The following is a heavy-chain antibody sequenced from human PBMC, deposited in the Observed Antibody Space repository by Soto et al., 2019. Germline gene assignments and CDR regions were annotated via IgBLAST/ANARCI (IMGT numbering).Heavy chain of an antibody. Sequence: QVQLVQSGAEVKKPGSSVKVSCKASGGTFSSYAISWVRQAPGQGLEWMGGIIPIFGTANYAQKFQGRVTLAADESTSTAYMELRSLRSEDTAVYYCAGSGYDEMENWFDPWGQGTLVTVSS. J-gene: IGHJ5*02. V-gene: IGHV1-69*12. D-gene: IGHD5-12*01. CDR3: AGSGYDEMENWFDP. CDR1: GGTFSSYA. CDR2: IIPIFGTA.